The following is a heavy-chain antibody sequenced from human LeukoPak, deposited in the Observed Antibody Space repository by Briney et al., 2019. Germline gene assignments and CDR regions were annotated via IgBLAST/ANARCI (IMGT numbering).Heavy chain of an antibody. Sequence: SVKVSCKASGGTFSSYAISWVRQAPGQGLEWMGGIIPIFGTANYAQKFQGRVTITADKSTSTAYMELSSLRSEDTAVYYCARVGVSGRIAAAGTHFQHWGQGTLVTVSS. D-gene: IGHD6-13*01. CDR3: ARVGVSGRIAAAGTHFQH. J-gene: IGHJ1*01. V-gene: IGHV1-69*06. CDR2: IIPIFGTA. CDR1: GGTFSSYA.